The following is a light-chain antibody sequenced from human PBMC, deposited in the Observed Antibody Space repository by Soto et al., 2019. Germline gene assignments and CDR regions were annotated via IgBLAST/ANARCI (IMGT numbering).Light chain of an antibody. CDR1: SSDVGGYSY. CDR2: EVS. CDR3: SSFAGNNNLV. J-gene: IGLJ2*01. V-gene: IGLV2-8*01. Sequence: QSALTQPPSASGSPGQSVTISCTGSSSDVGGYSYVSWYQQHPGKAHKLMISEVSKRPSGVPDRFSGAKSGNTAALSVSGLQAEDEADYYCSSFAGNNNLVFGGGTKLTVL.